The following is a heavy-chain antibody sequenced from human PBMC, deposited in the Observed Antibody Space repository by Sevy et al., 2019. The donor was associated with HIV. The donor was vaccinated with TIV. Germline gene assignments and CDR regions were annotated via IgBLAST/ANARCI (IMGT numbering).Heavy chain of an antibody. CDR3: ARGYPLWGYGSPSSFDY. CDR2: ISYDGSNK. D-gene: IGHD3-10*01. J-gene: IGHJ4*02. CDR1: GFTFSSYA. V-gene: IGHV3-30-3*01. Sequence: GGSLRLSCAASGFTFSSYAMHWVRQAPGKGLEWVAVISYDGSNKYYADSVKGRFTISRENSKNTLYLQMNSLRAEDTAVYYCARGYPLWGYGSPSSFDYWGQGPLVTVSS.